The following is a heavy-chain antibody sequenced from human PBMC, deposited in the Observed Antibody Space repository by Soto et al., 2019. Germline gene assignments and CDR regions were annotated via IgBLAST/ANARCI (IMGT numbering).Heavy chain of an antibody. J-gene: IGHJ4*02. CDR1: GDTFSSYA. Sequence: QEQLVQSGAEVKKPGSSVKVSCKASGDTFSSYAISWVRQAPGQGLDWMGGIIPFFNTPNYAQKFQGRVTITADESTRTAYMELSSLRSEDTATYYCARESAYGGNPLAFDDWGQGILVIVSS. V-gene: IGHV1-69*01. CDR3: ARESAYGGNPLAFDD. D-gene: IGHD1-26*01. CDR2: IIPFFNTP.